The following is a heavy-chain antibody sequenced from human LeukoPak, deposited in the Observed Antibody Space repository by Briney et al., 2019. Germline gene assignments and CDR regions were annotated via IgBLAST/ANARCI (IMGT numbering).Heavy chain of an antibody. Sequence: PGGSLRLSCAASGFIFSSYAMTWVRQAPGRGLEWLSTISGSGTTTYYVDSVKGRFTVSRDNSKNTLYLQMNSLRAEDTALYYCAKGYYDILTGYYNYWGQGTLVTVSS. CDR2: ISGSGTTT. J-gene: IGHJ4*02. CDR3: AKGYYDILTGYYNY. D-gene: IGHD3-9*01. V-gene: IGHV3-23*01. CDR1: GFIFSSYA.